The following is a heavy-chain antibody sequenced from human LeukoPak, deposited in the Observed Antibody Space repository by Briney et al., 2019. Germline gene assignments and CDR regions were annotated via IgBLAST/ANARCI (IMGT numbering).Heavy chain of an antibody. CDR3: ARRYDYGDSHFDY. D-gene: IGHD4-17*01. CDR1: GGSISSYY. V-gene: IGHV4-59*01. CDR2: IYYSGST. Sequence: SETLSLTCTVSGGSISSYYWSWIRQPPGKGLEWIGYIYYSGSTNYNPSLKSRVTISVDTSKNQFSLKLSSVTAADTAAYYCARRYDYGDSHFDYWGQGTLVTVSS. J-gene: IGHJ4*02.